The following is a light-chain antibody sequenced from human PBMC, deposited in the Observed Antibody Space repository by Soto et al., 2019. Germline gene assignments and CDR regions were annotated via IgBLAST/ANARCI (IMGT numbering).Light chain of an antibody. Sequence: IQMTQSPSTLSASVGDRVIITCRASQSITNRLAWYQQKPGKAPKVLIYDASNLEYAVPSRFSGSGFGTEFILTISSLQPNDFATYCCQHYGGMWTFGQGTKVDSK. CDR3: QHYGGMWT. V-gene: IGKV1-5*01. CDR1: QSITNR. CDR2: DAS. J-gene: IGKJ1*01.